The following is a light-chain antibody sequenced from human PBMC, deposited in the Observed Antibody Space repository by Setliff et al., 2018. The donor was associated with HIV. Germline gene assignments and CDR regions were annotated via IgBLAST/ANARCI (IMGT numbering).Light chain of an antibody. J-gene: IGLJ1*01. CDR2: EVR. CDR3: SSYAITNTLP. V-gene: IGLV2-14*01. Sequence: QSVLTQPASVSGSPGQSITISCTGTSSDVGGYSYVSWYQQHPGKAPKLIIYEVRNRPSGVSNRFSGSKSGNTASLTISVLQAEDEADYYCSSYAITNTLPFGTGTK. CDR1: SSDVGGYSY.